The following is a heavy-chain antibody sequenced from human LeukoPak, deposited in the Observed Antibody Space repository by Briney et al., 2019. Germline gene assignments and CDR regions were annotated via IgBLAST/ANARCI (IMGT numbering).Heavy chain of an antibody. D-gene: IGHD6-13*01. CDR3: AHGYSSSWYGGYYYGMDV. V-gene: IGHV2-5*01. CDR2: IYWNDDK. CDR1: GFSLSTSGVG. Sequence: SGPTLVNPTQTLTLTCTFSGFSLSTSGVGVGWIRQPPGKALEWLALIYWNDDKRYSPSLKSRLTITKDTSKNQVVLTMTNMDPVDTATYYCAHGYSSSWYGGYYYGMDVWGQGTTVTVSS. J-gene: IGHJ6*02.